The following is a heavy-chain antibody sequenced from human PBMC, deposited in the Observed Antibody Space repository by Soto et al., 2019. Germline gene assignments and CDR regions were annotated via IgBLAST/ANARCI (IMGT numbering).Heavy chain of an antibody. Sequence: EVQLLESGGGLVQPGGSLRLSCAASGFTFSNFGMNWVRQAPGKGLEWVSAISGSGSTTYYAESVKGRFTISRDNSKSTLYVQMNSPRAEDTAIYYCAKAIYTSPIYFFDSWGQGTLVTVSS. CDR1: GFTFSNFG. CDR2: ISGSGSTT. D-gene: IGHD2-2*01. J-gene: IGHJ4*02. CDR3: AKAIYTSPIYFFDS. V-gene: IGHV3-23*01.